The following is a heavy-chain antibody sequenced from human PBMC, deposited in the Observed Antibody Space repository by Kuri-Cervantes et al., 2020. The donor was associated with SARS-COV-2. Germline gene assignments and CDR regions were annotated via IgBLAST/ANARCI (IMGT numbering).Heavy chain of an antibody. CDR1: GGSISSSSYY. CDR2: IYYSGST. D-gene: IGHD2-21*01. Sequence: SETLSLTCTVSGGSISSSSYYWGWIRQPPGKGLEWIGSIYYSGSTYYTPSLKSRLTISVDTSKNQFSLKLSSVTAADTAVYYCQRASYCGGDCYSDAFDIWGQGTMVTVSS. V-gene: IGHV4-39*07. J-gene: IGHJ3*02. CDR3: QRASYCGGDCYSDAFDI.